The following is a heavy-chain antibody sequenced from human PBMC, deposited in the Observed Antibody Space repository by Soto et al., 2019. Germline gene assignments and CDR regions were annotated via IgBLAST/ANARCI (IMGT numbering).Heavy chain of an antibody. V-gene: IGHV3-53*01. Sequence: GGSLRLSCAASGFTVSSNYMSWVRQAPGKGLEWVSVIYSGGSTYYADSVKGRFTISRDNSKNTLYLQMNSLRAEDTAVYYCARERSLDGTTFYYGMDVWGQGTTVTVSS. J-gene: IGHJ6*02. D-gene: IGHD1-7*01. CDR1: GFTVSSNY. CDR3: ARERSLDGTTFYYGMDV. CDR2: IYSGGST.